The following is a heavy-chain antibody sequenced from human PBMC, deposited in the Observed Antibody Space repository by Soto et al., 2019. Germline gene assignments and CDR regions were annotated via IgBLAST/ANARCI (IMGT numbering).Heavy chain of an antibody. Sequence: PGGSLRLSCEASGFTFSGFDMHWVRQPTGKGLEWVSTIGTAGDTYYAVSVKGRFTISRDNAKNSLSLQMNSLRAGDTAVYYCAKDQLRYFALGRHTFDYWGQGTPVTVSS. CDR3: AKDQLRYFALGRHTFDY. CDR2: IGTAGDT. CDR1: GFTFSGFD. J-gene: IGHJ4*02. D-gene: IGHD3-10*01. V-gene: IGHV3-13*01.